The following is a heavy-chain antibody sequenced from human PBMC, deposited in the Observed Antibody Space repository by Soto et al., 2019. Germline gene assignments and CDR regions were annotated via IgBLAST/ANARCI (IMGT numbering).Heavy chain of an antibody. V-gene: IGHV3-48*02. J-gene: IGHJ4*02. CDR1: GFTFTSYS. CDR3: ASSSGALDH. Sequence: GGALRLSCAASGFTFTSYSMNWVRQAPGKGLEWVSYITGSSSTIYYADSVKGRFTISRDNAKNSLYLQMNSLRDEDTAVYFCASSSGALDHWGQGTLVTVS. D-gene: IGHD3-22*01. CDR2: ITGSSSTI.